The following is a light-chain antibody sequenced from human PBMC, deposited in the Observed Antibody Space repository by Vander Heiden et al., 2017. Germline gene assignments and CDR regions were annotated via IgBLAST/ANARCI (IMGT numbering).Light chain of an antibody. J-gene: IGLJ3*02. V-gene: IGLV1-40*01. CDR3: QSYDSGLSGPV. Sequence: QSVLTQPPSMSGAPGQRLTISCTGSSSNIRADYDVHWYQQVPGTAPKLLIYENNNRPSGIPDRFSGSKSGTSASLAITGLQAEDEADYFCQSYDSGLSGPVFGGGTKLTVL. CDR2: ENN. CDR1: SSNIRADYD.